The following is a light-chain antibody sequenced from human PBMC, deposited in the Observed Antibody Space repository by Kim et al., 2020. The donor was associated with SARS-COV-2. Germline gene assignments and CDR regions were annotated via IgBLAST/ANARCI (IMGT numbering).Light chain of an antibody. CDR1: QSIDTY. CDR3: QQRNSWPPAVT. V-gene: IGKV3-11*01. Sequence: PGERATLSCRASQSIDTYLAWYQQRPGQAPRILVYDASNRATGVPDRCSGSGSGTDFTLTISSLEPEDFSTYYCQQRNSWPPAVTFGGGTKLEIK. CDR2: DAS. J-gene: IGKJ4*01.